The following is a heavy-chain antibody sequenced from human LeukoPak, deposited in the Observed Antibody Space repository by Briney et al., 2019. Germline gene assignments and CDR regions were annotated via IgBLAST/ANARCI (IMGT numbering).Heavy chain of an antibody. CDR1: GFTFSSYG. V-gene: IGHV3-30*03. D-gene: IGHD3-3*01. CDR2: ISYDGSNK. Sequence: GRSLRLSCAASGFTFSSYGMHWVRQAPGKGLEWVAVISYDGSNKYYADSVKGRFTISRDNSRNTLYLQMNSLRAEDTAVYYCASDYGFWSGGRFTDYWGQGTLVTVSS. CDR3: ASDYGFWSGGRFTDY. J-gene: IGHJ4*02.